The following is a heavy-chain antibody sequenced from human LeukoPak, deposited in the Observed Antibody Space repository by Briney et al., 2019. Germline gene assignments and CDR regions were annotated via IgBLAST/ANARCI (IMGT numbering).Heavy chain of an antibody. J-gene: IGHJ4*02. V-gene: IGHV3-48*04. Sequence: GGSLRLSCAASGFIFSNYNMNWGRQAPGKGLEWVSYISISSSTIHYADSVKGRFTISRDNAKNSLYLQMNSLRVEDTAVYYCVRDESPGGGSPGYWGQGTLVTVSS. D-gene: IGHD2-15*01. CDR1: GFIFSNYN. CDR2: ISISSSTI. CDR3: VRDESPGGGSPGY.